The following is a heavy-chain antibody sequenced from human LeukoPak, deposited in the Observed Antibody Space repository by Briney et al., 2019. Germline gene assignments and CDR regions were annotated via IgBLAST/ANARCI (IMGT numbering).Heavy chain of an antibody. CDR2: INPNSGGT. Sequence: ASLKVSCTASGYTFTGYYMSWVRQAPGQGLEWMSGINPNSGGTNYAQKVKGRVTITRDTSISTPYMELSRLRSDDTAVYYCVSFTGWEPGLGAFDTWGEGKIVSVSS. J-gene: IGHJ3*02. CDR1: GYTFTGYY. CDR3: VSFTGWEPGLGAFDT. D-gene: IGHD1-26*01. V-gene: IGHV1-2*02.